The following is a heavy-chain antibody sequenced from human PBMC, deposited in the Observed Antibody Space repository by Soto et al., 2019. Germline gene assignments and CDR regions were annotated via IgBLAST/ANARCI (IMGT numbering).Heavy chain of an antibody. CDR3: ARSGYSSACYTAFDS. CDR2: IYASGST. Sequence: SETLSLTXTVSGDSISGYEWNWIRQPAGKGLEWNRRIYASGSTISNRSLSSRVALSVYTSKDQFSLNLNSLTAADTAMYFCARSGYSSACYTAFDSWSQGTLVTVSS. V-gene: IGHV4-4*07. D-gene: IGHD6-19*01. CDR1: GDSISGYE. J-gene: IGHJ4*02.